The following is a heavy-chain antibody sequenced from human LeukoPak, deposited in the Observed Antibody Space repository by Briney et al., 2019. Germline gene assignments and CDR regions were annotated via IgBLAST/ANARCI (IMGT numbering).Heavy chain of an antibody. CDR2: IHYTGST. J-gene: IGHJ6*03. V-gene: IGHV4-59*01. Sequence: SETLSLTCTVSGGSINSYYWSWIRQPPGKGLECIGYIHYTGSTNYNPSLKSRVTISVDTSKNQFSLKLSSVTAADTAVYYCAGSHCSGGSCPHTTNYYYYYMDVWGKGTTVTISS. CDR1: GGSINSYY. CDR3: AGSHCSGGSCPHTTNYYYYYMDV. D-gene: IGHD2-15*01.